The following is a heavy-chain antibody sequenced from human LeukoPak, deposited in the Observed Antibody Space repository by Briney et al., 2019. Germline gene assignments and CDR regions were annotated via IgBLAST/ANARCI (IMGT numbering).Heavy chain of an antibody. CDR1: GFTVSSNY. Sequence: PGGSLRLSCAASGFTVSSNYMGWVRQAPGKGLEWVSVIYSGGDTYYADSVKGRFTISSDNSKNMIYLEMTSLKAEDTAVYYCAKERNLEIAVAGTIFDYWGQGTLVTVSS. J-gene: IGHJ4*02. D-gene: IGHD6-19*01. CDR3: AKERNLEIAVAGTIFDY. CDR2: IYSGGDT. V-gene: IGHV3-66*01.